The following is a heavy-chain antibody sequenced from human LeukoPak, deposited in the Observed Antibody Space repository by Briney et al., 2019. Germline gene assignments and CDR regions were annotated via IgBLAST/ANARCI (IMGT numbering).Heavy chain of an antibody. J-gene: IGHJ6*02. Sequence: SETLSLTCTVSGGSISSYYWSWIRQPPGKGLEWIGYIYYSGSTNYNPSLKRRVPISVDTSKNQFSLRLSSMTAADTAVYYCARVLDLGAMTTLGYYYYYGMDVWGQGTTVTVSS. CDR3: ARVLDLGAMTTLGYYYYYGMDV. V-gene: IGHV4-59*01. CDR2: IYYSGST. CDR1: GGSISSYY. D-gene: IGHD3-16*01.